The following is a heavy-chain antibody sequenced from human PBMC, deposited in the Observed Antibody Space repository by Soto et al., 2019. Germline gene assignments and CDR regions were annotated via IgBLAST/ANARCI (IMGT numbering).Heavy chain of an antibody. D-gene: IGHD2-15*01. J-gene: IGHJ4*02. CDR2: IFHSGYT. CDR3: ARHGRGDCSGGSCYGLDN. V-gene: IGHV4-4*02. CDR1: SGSISSRNW. Sequence: QVQLQESGPGLVKPSGTLSLNCAVSSGSISSRNWWSWVRQPPGKGLEWIGEIFHSGYTSYNPSLKSRVTISVDKSKKQFSLKLSSVTAADTAVYYCARHGRGDCSGGSCYGLDNWGQGTLVTVSS.